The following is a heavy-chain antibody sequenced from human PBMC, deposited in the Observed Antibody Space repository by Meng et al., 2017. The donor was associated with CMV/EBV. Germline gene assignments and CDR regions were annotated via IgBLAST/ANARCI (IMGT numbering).Heavy chain of an antibody. Sequence: VHLQKWGAGLFNPSETLSLTCAVYGWSFIGYYWSWIRQPPGKGLEWIGEINHSGSTNYNPSLKSRVTISVDTSKNQFSLKLSSVAAADTAVYYCARGGLYYYDSSGHFDYWGQGTLVTVSS. CDR1: GWSFIGYY. CDR3: ARGGLYYYDSSGHFDY. V-gene: IGHV4-34*01. J-gene: IGHJ4*02. CDR2: INHSGST. D-gene: IGHD3-22*01.